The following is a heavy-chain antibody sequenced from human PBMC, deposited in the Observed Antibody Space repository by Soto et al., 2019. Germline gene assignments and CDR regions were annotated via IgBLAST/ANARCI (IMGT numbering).Heavy chain of an antibody. CDR3: ARGPYSSGWPAFYYYYGMDV. Sequence: SETLSLTCTVSGGSVSSGSYYWSWIRQPPGKGLEWIGYIYYSGITNYNPSLKSRVTISVDTSKNQFSLKLSSVTAADTAVYYCARGPYSSGWPAFYYYYGMDVWGQGTTVTVSS. CDR1: GGSVSSGSYY. J-gene: IGHJ6*02. D-gene: IGHD6-19*01. V-gene: IGHV4-61*01. CDR2: IYYSGIT.